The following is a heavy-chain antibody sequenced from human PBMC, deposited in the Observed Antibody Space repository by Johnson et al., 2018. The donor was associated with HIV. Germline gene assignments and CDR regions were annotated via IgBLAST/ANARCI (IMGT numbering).Heavy chain of an antibody. J-gene: IGHJ3*02. V-gene: IGHV3-30*04. CDR3: TTGHYYDSSGDAFDI. D-gene: IGHD3-22*01. CDR2: ISNDGNNK. Sequence: VQLVESGGGVVQPGMSLRLSCAASGFIFSSYHMHWVRQAPGKGLEWVALISNDGNNKYHADSVKGRFTISRDNSKNTLFLQMNSLRTEDTALYYCTTGHYYDSSGDAFDIWGQGTMVTVSS. CDR1: GFIFSSYH.